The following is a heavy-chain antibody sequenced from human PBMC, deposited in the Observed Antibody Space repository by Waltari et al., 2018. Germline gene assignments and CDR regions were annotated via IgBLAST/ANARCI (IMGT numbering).Heavy chain of an antibody. CDR2: ISSSSSTI. Sequence: EVQLVESGGGLVQPGGSLRISCEASGLTFSSYSMNWVRKAPGKGLEWVSYISSSSSTIYYADSVKGRFTISRDNAKNSLYLQMNSLRAEYTAVYYCARGARYYYDSEVDYWCQGTLVTVSS. D-gene: IGHD3-22*01. J-gene: IGHJ4*02. CDR3: ARGARYYYDSEVDY. CDR1: GLTFSSYS. V-gene: IGHV3-48*01.